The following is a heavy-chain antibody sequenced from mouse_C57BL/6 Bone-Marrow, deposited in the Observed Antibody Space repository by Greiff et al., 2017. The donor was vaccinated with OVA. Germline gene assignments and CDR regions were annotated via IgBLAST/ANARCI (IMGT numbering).Heavy chain of an antibody. V-gene: IGHV2-2*01. J-gene: IGHJ2*01. Sequence: QVQLQQSGPGLVQPSQSLSITCTVSGFSLTNYGVHWVRQSPGKGLEWLGAVWSGGSPDYNAAFISRLSISKDNSESPVFFKMNSLQADDTAIYYCARRAYCSNSNDFYYGGQGTTLTVSS. CDR1: GFSLTNYG. D-gene: IGHD2-5*01. CDR2: VWSGGSP. CDR3: ARRAYCSNSNDFYY.